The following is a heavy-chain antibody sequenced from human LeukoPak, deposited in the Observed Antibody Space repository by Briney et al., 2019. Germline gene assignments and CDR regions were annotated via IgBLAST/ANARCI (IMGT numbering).Heavy chain of an antibody. CDR2: INSDGSST. Sequence: PGGSLRLSCAASGFTFSSHWMHWVRQAPGKGLVWVSRINSDGSSTSYADSVKGRFTISRDNAKNTLYLQMNSLRAEDTAVYYCAREISDYYDSSGTLLDPWGQGTLVTVSS. D-gene: IGHD3-22*01. J-gene: IGHJ5*02. CDR3: AREISDYYDSSGTLLDP. V-gene: IGHV3-74*01. CDR1: GFTFSSHW.